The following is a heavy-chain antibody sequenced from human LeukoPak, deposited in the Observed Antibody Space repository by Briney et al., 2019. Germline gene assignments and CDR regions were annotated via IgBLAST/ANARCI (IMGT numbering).Heavy chain of an antibody. V-gene: IGHV1-2*02. CDR3: ARDGGIAAPYVSYYGMDV. J-gene: IGHJ6*02. Sequence: AASVKVSCKASGYTFTGYYMHWVRQAPGQGLEWMGWINPDSGGTNYAQKLQGRVTMTTDTSTSTAYMELRSLRSDDTAVYYCARDGGIAAPYVSYYGMDVWGQGTTVTVSS. D-gene: IGHD6-13*01. CDR2: INPDSGGT. CDR1: GYTFTGYY.